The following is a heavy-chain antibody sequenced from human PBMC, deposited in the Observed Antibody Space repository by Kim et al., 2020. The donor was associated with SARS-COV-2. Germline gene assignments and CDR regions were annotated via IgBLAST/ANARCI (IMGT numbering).Heavy chain of an antibody. CDR1: GGSINNGGYF. D-gene: IGHD3-10*01. V-gene: IGHV4-31*03. CDR3: AGDRGNIGSYDYYCLDV. J-gene: IGHJ6*02. Sequence: SETLSLTCTVSGGSINNGGYFWTWIRQHPGRGLEWIGYISYAGSTLYNPSLKSRVAIAVDTSKNQFSLKLSAVTSADTAVYYCAGDRGNIGSYDYYCLDVWGRGTTVTVTS. CDR2: ISYAGST.